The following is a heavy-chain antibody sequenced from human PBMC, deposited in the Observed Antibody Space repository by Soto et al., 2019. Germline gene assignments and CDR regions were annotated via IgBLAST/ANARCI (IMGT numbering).Heavy chain of an antibody. CDR1: GGSFSGYI. D-gene: IGHD3-10*01. CDR2: INHSGSA. CDR3: ARGLIPGSQYAGGWYYFAS. J-gene: IGHJ4*02. V-gene: IGHV4-34*01. Sequence: QVQLQQSGAGLLKPSETLSLTCDVYGGSFSGYIWTWIRQTPGKGLQWIGQINHSGSANYNPSLTSRVTISLTTPMSQFPLELSSVTAAAPAVYYGARGLIPGSQYAGGWYYFASWGQGTQVTVSS.